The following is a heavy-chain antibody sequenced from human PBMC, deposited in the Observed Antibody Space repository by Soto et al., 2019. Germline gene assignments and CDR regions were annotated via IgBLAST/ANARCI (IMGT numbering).Heavy chain of an antibody. V-gene: IGHV4-30-2*01. CDR2: IYHSGST. CDR3: ARGRAHYDYVWGSYRLEYFQH. J-gene: IGHJ1*01. D-gene: IGHD3-16*02. CDR1: GGSISSGGYS. Sequence: PSETLSLPCAVSGGSISSGGYSWSWIRQPPGKGLEWIGYIYHSGSTYYNPSLKSRVTISVDRSKNQFSLKLSSVTAADTAVYYCARGRAHYDYVWGSYRLEYFQHWGQGTQVTVSS.